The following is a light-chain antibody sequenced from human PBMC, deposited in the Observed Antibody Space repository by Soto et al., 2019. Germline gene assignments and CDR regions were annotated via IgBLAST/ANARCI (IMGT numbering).Light chain of an antibody. V-gene: IGKV1-9*01. CDR1: QGISSY. J-gene: IGKJ2*01. CDR3: QQLYSYPIT. Sequence: DIQLTQPPSFLSASVGDRVTITCRASQGISSYLAWFQQKPGKAPSLLIYVASTLQSGVPSRFSGSGSGTEFASTISSLQPEDFATYYCQQLYSYPITFGQGTKLQIQ. CDR2: VAS.